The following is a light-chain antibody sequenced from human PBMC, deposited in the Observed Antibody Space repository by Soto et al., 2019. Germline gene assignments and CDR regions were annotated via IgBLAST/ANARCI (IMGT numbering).Light chain of an antibody. Sequence: EVMISQSPATLSVSPGEGATLSCRASQSVGSSLAWYQQKPGQAPRLLMYGASTRATGIAARFSGSGSGTEFTLTISSLQSEDFAVYYCQQYNIWPRAFGGGTKVDI. CDR3: QQYNIWPRA. CDR2: GAS. V-gene: IGKV3-15*01. J-gene: IGKJ4*01. CDR1: QSVGSS.